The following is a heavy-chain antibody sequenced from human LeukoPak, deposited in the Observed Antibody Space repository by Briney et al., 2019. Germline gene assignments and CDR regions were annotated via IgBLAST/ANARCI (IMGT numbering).Heavy chain of an antibody. V-gene: IGHV4-59*01. Sequence: SETLSLTCIVSRGSISSYYWSWIRQPPGKGLEWIGYIYHGGSTNYNPSLKSRVTISGDTSKNKFFLNLSSVTAADTAMYYCARGRYYYDSSGDPYNWFDPWGQGTLVTVSS. CDR2: IYHGGST. CDR1: RGSISSYY. J-gene: IGHJ5*02. CDR3: ARGRYYYDSSGDPYNWFDP. D-gene: IGHD3-22*01.